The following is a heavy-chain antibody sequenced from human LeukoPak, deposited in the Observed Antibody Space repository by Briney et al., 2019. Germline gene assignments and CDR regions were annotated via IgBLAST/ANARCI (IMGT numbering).Heavy chain of an antibody. CDR3: ARDRALYYDSSGHDY. CDR2: ISYDGSNK. V-gene: IGHV3-30-3*01. CDR1: GFTFSSYA. Sequence: GGSLRLSCAASGFTFSSYAMHWVRQAPGKGLEWVAVISYDGSNKYYADSVKGRFTISRDNSKNTLYLQMNSLRAEDTAVYYCARDRALYYDSSGHDYWGQGTLVTVSS. D-gene: IGHD3-22*01. J-gene: IGHJ4*02.